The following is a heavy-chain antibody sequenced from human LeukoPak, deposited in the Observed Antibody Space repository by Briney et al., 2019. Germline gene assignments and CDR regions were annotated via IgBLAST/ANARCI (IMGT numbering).Heavy chain of an antibody. CDR3: AAGTLYGSTGAGDY. CDR2: INPDGSST. CDR1: GFTFSTYW. Sequence: GGSLRLSCAASGFTFSTYWMHWVRQAAGKGLVWVSRINPDGSSTNYADSVKGRFSISRDNAKNTLYLQMNSLRAEDTAVYYCAAGTLYGSTGAGDYWGQGTLVTVS. V-gene: IGHV3-74*01. J-gene: IGHJ4*02. D-gene: IGHD3-22*01.